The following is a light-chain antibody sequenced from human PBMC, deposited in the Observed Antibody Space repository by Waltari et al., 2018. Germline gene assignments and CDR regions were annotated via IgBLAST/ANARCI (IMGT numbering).Light chain of an antibody. J-gene: IGKJ1*01. CDR3: QHYVNLPVT. CDR2: AAS. Sequence: EIVLTQSPGTLSLSPGERATLSCRASQSVSRALAWYQQKPGQAPRLLIYAASIRATGVPDRFSGSGSETDFSLTISRLDPEDFAVYYCQHYVNLPVTFGQGTKVEI. CDR1: QSVSRA. V-gene: IGKV3-20*01.